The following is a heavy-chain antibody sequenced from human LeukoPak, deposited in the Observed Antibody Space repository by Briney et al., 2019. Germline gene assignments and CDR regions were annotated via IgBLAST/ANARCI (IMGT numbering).Heavy chain of an antibody. D-gene: IGHD6-19*01. CDR1: GFSFTNVW. CDR3: TRLKPNYFDY. J-gene: IGHJ4*02. Sequence: GGSLRLSCAASGFSFTNVWMSWVRQAPGKGLEWVGRIKSKTDGGTTAYAASVKGRFTISRDDSKNTLYLQMNSLKSEDTAVYYCTRLKPNYFDYWGQGTLVTVSS. CDR2: IKSKTDGGTT. V-gene: IGHV3-15*01.